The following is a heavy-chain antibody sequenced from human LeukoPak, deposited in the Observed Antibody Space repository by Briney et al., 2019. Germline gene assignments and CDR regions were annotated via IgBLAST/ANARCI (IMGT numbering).Heavy chain of an antibody. V-gene: IGHV3-53*04. CDR3: ASVDTVMAYYFDL. CDR2: IYSGGTT. D-gene: IGHD5-18*01. CDR1: GFTVSTNC. Sequence: GGSPRLSCAASGFTVSTNCMTWVRQAPGKGLEWVSTIYSGGTTYYADSVMGRFTISRHNSRNTLYLQMNSLRAEDTAGYYCASVDTVMAYYFDLWGQGTLVTVSS. J-gene: IGHJ4*02.